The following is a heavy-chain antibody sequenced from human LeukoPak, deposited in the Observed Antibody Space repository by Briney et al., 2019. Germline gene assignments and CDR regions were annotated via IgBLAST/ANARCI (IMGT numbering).Heavy chain of an antibody. CDR1: GFTFSSYA. CDR2: ISYDGSNK. V-gene: IGHV3-30*04. D-gene: IGHD6-13*01. Sequence: GGSLRLSCAASGFTFSSYAMHWVRQAPSKGLEWVAVISYDGSNKYCADSVKGRFTISRDNSKNTLYLQMNSLRAEDTAVYYCARSLIAAAELDYWGQGALVTVSS. J-gene: IGHJ4*02. CDR3: ARSLIAAAELDY.